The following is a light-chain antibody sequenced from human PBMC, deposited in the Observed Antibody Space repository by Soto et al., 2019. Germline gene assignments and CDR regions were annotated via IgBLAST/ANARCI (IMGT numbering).Light chain of an antibody. V-gene: IGLV2-23*03. J-gene: IGLJ1*01. CDR3: CSYAGSSTFEV. Sequence: QSVLTQPASVSGSPGPSLTISCTGTSSDVGSYNLVSWYQQHPGKAPKLLIYEGSKRPSGVSNGFSGSKSGNTASLTISGVQAEDEADYYCCSYAGSSTFEVFGTGTKLTVL. CDR2: EGS. CDR1: SSDVGSYNL.